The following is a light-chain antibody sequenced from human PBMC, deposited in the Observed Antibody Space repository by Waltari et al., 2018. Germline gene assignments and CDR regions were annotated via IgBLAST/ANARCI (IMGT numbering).Light chain of an antibody. CDR1: QSVRSSD. Sequence: IVLTQSPGTLSLSPGERATLSCRASQSVRSSDLAWYQHKPGQAPRLLIYGTSRRATGIPDRFSGSGSGTEFTLTISRLEPKDFAVYWCQQYGSSPLTFGQGTKLEIK. CDR2: GTS. V-gene: IGKV3-20*01. J-gene: IGKJ2*01. CDR3: QQYGSSPLT.